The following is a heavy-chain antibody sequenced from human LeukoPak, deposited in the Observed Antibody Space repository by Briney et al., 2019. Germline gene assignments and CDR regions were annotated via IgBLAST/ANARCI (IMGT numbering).Heavy chain of an antibody. V-gene: IGHV3-11*06. D-gene: IGHD6-19*01. J-gene: IGHJ4*02. CDR1: GFTFSDYY. CDR2: ISSSSSYT. Sequence: GGSLRLSCAASGFTFSDYYMSWIRQAPGKGLEWVSYISSSSSYTNYADSVKSRSTISRDNAKNSLYPQMNSLRAEDTAVYYCARSAVAGTGFDYWGQGTLVTVSS. CDR3: ARSAVAGTGFDY.